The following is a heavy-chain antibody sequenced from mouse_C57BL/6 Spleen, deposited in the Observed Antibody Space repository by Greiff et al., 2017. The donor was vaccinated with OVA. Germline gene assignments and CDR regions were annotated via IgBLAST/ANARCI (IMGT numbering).Heavy chain of an antibody. CDR3: AGPTVVATGVDY. J-gene: IGHJ2*01. V-gene: IGHV5-17*01. CDR1: GFTFSDYG. D-gene: IGHD1-1*01. Sequence: EVQGVESGGGLVKPGGSLKLSCAASGFTFSDYGMHWVRQAPEKGLEWVAYISSGSSTIYYADTVKGRFTISRDHAKNTLFLQMTSLMSEDTAMSYCAGPTVVATGVDYWGQGTTLTVSS. CDR2: ISSGSSTI.